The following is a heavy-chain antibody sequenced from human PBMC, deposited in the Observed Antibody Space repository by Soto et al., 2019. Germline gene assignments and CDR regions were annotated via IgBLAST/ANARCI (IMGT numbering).Heavy chain of an antibody. Sequence: QVQLVQSGAEVKKPGSSVKVSCKASGGTFSSYAISWVRQAPGQGLEWMGGVIPIVGAADYAQNFQGRVTIAADESTSTAYMELSSLRSEDTAVYYCASPRDNYYYNGMDVWGQGTTVTVSS. CDR2: VIPIVGAA. V-gene: IGHV1-69*12. CDR1: GGTFSSYA. CDR3: ASPRDNYYYNGMDV. D-gene: IGHD3-10*01. J-gene: IGHJ6*02.